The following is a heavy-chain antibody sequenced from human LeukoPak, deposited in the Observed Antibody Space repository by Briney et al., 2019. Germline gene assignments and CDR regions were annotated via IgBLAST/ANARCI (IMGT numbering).Heavy chain of an antibody. D-gene: IGHD3-10*01. CDR3: ANQRSAWFGELPGDY. CDR1: GFTVISNY. Sequence: GGSLRLSCAASGFTVISNYMSWVRQAPGKGLEWVSVIYSGGSTYYADSVKGRFTISRDNSKNTLYLQMNSLRAEDTAVYYCANQRSAWFGELPGDYWGQGTLVTVSS. V-gene: IGHV3-53*01. CDR2: IYSGGST. J-gene: IGHJ4*02.